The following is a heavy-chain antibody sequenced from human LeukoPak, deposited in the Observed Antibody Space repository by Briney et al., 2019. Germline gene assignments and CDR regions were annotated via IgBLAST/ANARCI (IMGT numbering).Heavy chain of an antibody. Sequence: GGSLRLSCAASGFTFSIYAMNWVRQAPGKGLEWVSVITGGGDSTHYADSVKGRFVISRDNSKNKVYLQMNNLRVEDSAVYCCAKDFTTAPGTVFHFDSWGQGILVTVSS. CDR2: ITGGGDST. CDR3: AKDFTTAPGTVFHFDS. D-gene: IGHD1-1*01. CDR1: GFTFSIYA. J-gene: IGHJ4*02. V-gene: IGHV3-23*01.